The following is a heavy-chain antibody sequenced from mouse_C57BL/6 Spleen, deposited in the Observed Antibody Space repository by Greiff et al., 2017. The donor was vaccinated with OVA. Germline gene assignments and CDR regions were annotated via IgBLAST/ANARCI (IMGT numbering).Heavy chain of an antibody. Sequence: PASGIDFSRYWMSWVRRAPGKGLEWIGEINPDSSTINYAPSLKDKFIISRDNAKNTLYLQMSKVRSEDTALYYCARPGDYDGAWFAYWGQGTLVTVSA. CDR3: ARPGDYDGAWFAY. CDR1: GIDFSRYW. D-gene: IGHD2-4*01. CDR2: INPDSSTI. V-gene: IGHV4-1*01. J-gene: IGHJ3*01.